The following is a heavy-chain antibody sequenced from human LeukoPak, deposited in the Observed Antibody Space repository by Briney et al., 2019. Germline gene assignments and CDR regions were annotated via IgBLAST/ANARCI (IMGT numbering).Heavy chain of an antibody. D-gene: IGHD2-2*01. CDR2: INHSGST. V-gene: IGHV4-34*01. CDR3: ARGGGRYCSSASCHLDY. J-gene: IGHJ4*02. Sequence: PSETLSLTCAVYGESFSGYYWSWIRQPPGKGLEWIGEINHSGSTNYNPSLKSRVTISVDTSKNQFSLKLSSVTAADTAVYYCARGGGRYCSSASCHLDYWGQGTLGTVSS. CDR1: GESFSGYY.